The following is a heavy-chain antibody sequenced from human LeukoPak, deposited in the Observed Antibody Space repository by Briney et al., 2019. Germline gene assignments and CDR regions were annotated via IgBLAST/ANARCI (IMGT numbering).Heavy chain of an antibody. CDR2: IRYDGSNK. CDR1: GFTFSSYG. Sequence: GGSLRLSCAASGFTFSSYGMHWVRQGPGKGLEWVAFIRYDGSNKYYADSVKGRFTISRDNSKNTMYMQMSSLRAEDTAVYYCAKDNYDYGDYDGGDYWGQGTLVTVSS. D-gene: IGHD4-17*01. J-gene: IGHJ4*02. CDR3: AKDNYDYGDYDGGDY. V-gene: IGHV3-30*02.